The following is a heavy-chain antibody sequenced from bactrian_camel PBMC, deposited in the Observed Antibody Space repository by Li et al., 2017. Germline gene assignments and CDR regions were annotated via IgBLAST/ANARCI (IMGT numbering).Heavy chain of an antibody. CDR3: APKGARERACWAY. CDR2: RIGVAGT. Sequence: QLVESGGGSVQTGGSLRLSCAASRDTYLSDCMGWFRQAPGDWCELISRIGVAGTWYLDAVKGRFTIPQGNTKSTVHMQMNNLKPEDTAKYYCAPKGARERACWAYWGRGTQVTVS. D-gene: IGHD1*01. CDR1: RDTYLSDC. V-gene: IGHV3S25*01. J-gene: IGHJ4*01.